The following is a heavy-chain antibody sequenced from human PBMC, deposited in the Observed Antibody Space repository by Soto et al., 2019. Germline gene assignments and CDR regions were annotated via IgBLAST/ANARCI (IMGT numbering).Heavy chain of an antibody. J-gene: IGHJ6*02. CDR1: GGSFRGYY. V-gene: IGHV4-34*01. CDR3: ARGSRVKIPAASGRDYYYHGLDV. D-gene: IGHD6-25*01. Sequence: SETLSLTCAVYGGSFRGYYWSWIRQPPGKGLEWIGEINHRGSTNYNPSVKSRVTISVDTSNNQFSLKLNSVTAADTAVYYCARGSRVKIPAASGRDYYYHGLDVWGQGTAVT. CDR2: INHRGST.